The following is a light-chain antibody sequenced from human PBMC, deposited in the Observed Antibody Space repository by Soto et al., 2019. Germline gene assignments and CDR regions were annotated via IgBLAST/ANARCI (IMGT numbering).Light chain of an antibody. J-gene: IGKJ1*01. CDR3: HQYGSSLQT. CDR2: RAS. V-gene: IGKV3-20*01. Sequence: EIVLTQSPGTLSLSPGERATLSCRASESVTGSQLAWYQQKVGQAPRLLIYRASSRATGIPDRFSGSGSGTAFTLTISRLEPEDFAVYYCHQYGSSLQTFGQGTKVQIK. CDR1: ESVTGSQ.